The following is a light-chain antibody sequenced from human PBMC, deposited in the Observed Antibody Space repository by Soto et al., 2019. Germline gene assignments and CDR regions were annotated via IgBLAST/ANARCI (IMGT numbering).Light chain of an antibody. CDR3: SSYTTAYFYV. CDR1: NSDFGAYNY. J-gene: IGLJ1*01. Sequence: QSALTQPASVSGSPGQSITISCTGSNSDFGAYNYVSWYQQHPGKAPKLIIHGVTNRPSGVSHRFSGSKSDYTASLTISGLQAEDEGDYYCSSYTTAYFYVFGTGTKVTVL. V-gene: IGLV2-14*01. CDR2: GVT.